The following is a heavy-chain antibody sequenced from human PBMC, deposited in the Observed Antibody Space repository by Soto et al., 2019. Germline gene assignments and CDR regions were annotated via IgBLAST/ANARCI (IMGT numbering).Heavy chain of an antibody. CDR1: GFTFSNYG. J-gene: IGHJ4*02. D-gene: IGHD3-10*01. Sequence: PGGSLRLSCAASGFTFSNYGMHWVRQAPGKGLEWVAIIWYDGSNKYYADSVKGRFTISRDNSKNTVYLQMNSLRAEDTAMYYCAAGEPLDYRGQGTLVTVYS. CDR3: AAGEPLDY. CDR2: IWYDGSNK. V-gene: IGHV3-33*01.